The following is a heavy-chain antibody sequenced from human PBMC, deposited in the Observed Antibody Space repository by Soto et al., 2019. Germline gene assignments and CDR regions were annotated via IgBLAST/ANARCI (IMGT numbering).Heavy chain of an antibody. V-gene: IGHV1-18*04. Sequence: ASVKVSCKASGYTFTSFGISWVRQAPGQGLEWMGWISVYNGDTNYVQKFQGRVTMTTDTSTTTASMEVRSLRSDDTAVYYCARVEAAMSGHWFDPWGKGTLVTVPS. CDR3: ARVEAAMSGHWFDP. CDR1: GYTFTSFG. J-gene: IGHJ5*02. D-gene: IGHD2-2*01. CDR2: ISVYNGDT.